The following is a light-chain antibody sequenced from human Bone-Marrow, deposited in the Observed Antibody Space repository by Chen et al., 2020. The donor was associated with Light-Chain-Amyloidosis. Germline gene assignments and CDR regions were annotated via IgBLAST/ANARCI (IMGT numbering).Light chain of an antibody. J-gene: IGLJ2*01. CDR2: RDT. CDR3: QSADSSGTYEVI. CDR1: DLPTKY. V-gene: IGLV3-25*03. Sequence: SYELSQPPSVSVSPGQSARFTCSGDDLPTKYAYWYQQKPGQAPVLVIHRDTERPSGISERFSGYSSGTTATLTISGVQAEDEADYHCQSADSSGTYEVIFGGGTKLTVL.